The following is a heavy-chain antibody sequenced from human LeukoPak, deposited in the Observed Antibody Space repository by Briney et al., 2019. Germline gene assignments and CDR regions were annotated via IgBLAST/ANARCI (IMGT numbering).Heavy chain of an antibody. CDR2: IYSGGDT. D-gene: IGHD6-19*01. CDR3: ARFRGRSSGWSNWFDP. J-gene: IGHJ5*02. Sequence: GGSLILSCAASGFTFSSYGMHWVRQAPGKGLEWVAVIYSGGDTYYADSVKGRFTISRDNSKNTLYLQMNSLRAEDTAVYYCARFRGRSSGWSNWFDPWGQGTLVTVSS. V-gene: IGHV3-66*01. CDR1: GFTFSSYG.